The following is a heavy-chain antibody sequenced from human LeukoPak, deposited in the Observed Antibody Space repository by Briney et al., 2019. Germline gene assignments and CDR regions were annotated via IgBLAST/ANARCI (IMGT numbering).Heavy chain of an antibody. D-gene: IGHD3-9*01. CDR2: ISSSSSTI. V-gene: IGHV3-48*04. CDR1: GITFSSYS. J-gene: IGHJ5*02. Sequence: GGSLRLSCAASGITFSSYSMNWVRQAPGKGLEWVSYISSSSSTIYYADSVKGRFTISRDNAKNSLYLQMNSLRAEDTAVYYCARTSGNYDILTGYYFLAHLNWFDPWGQGTLDTVSS. CDR3: ARTSGNYDILTGYYFLAHLNWFDP.